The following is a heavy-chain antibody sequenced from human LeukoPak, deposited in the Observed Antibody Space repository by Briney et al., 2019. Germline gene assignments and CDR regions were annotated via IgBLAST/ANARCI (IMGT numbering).Heavy chain of an antibody. Sequence: GGSLRLSCEASGFNFSPYGMNWVRQAPGKGLEWVANIKNDGAVKNYVDSVKGRFTISRDNAKNSLYLQMNSLRAEDTAVYYCAKDSYSKGDFWGQGVLVTVSS. CDR1: GFNFSPYG. CDR3: AKDSYSKGDF. J-gene: IGHJ4*02. V-gene: IGHV3-7*01. CDR2: IKNDGAVK. D-gene: IGHD6-13*01.